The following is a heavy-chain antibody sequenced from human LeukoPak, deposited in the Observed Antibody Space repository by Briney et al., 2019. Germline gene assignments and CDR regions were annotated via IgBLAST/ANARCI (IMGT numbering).Heavy chain of an antibody. D-gene: IGHD2-2*01. CDR3: TTENGIVPGIDI. V-gene: IGHV3-15*01. J-gene: IGHJ3*02. CDR1: GFTFSNAW. Sequence: GGSLRLSCAASGFTFSNAWMSWVRQAPGKGLEWVGRIKSKTDGGTTDYAAPVKGRFTISRDDSKNTLYLQMNSLKTEDTAVYYCTTENGIVPGIDIWGQGTMVTVSS. CDR2: IKSKTDGGTT.